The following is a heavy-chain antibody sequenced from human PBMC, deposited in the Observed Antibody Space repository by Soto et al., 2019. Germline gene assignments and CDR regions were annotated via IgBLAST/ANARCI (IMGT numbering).Heavy chain of an antibody. D-gene: IGHD6-19*01. Sequence: GGSLRLSCAASGFTFNTYSMNWVRQAPGKGLEWVSSISGSSSFIYFADSVKGRFTISRDNAKNSLYLQMNSLRAEDTAVYYCARSPRYSSGWYNEWGQGTLVTVSS. CDR1: GFTFNTYS. J-gene: IGHJ4*02. V-gene: IGHV3-21*01. CDR3: ARSPRYSSGWYNE. CDR2: ISGSSSFI.